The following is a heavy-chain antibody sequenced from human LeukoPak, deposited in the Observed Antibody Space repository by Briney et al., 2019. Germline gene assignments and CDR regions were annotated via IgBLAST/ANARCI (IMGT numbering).Heavy chain of an antibody. V-gene: IGHV3-23*01. CDR3: AKSRSGSANWALQFFDN. D-gene: IGHD1-1*01. CDR2: ISPGGGTT. Sequence: GGSLRLSGPVSGFAFGRRALSWVRNPQPRGWGGAPPISPGGGTTYYADYVKGRFTISRDNSKNSLFVQMNSLRAEDTAVYFCAKSRSGSANWALQFFDNWGQGTLVTVSS. J-gene: IGHJ4*02. CDR1: GFAFGRRA.